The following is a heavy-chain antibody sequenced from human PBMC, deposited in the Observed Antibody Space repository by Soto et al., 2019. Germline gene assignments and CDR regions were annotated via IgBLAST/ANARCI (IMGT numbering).Heavy chain of an antibody. J-gene: IGHJ4*02. CDR3: ARGNYYDRSGYPNALDY. V-gene: IGHV3-74*01. D-gene: IGHD3-22*01. CDR2: INSDGSST. Sequence: GGSLRLSCAASGFTFSIYWMDWVRQAPGKGLVWVSRINSDGSSTSYADSVKGRFTISRDSAKNTLDLQMNSLRAEDTAVYYCARGNYYDRSGYPNALDYWGQGTLVTVSS. CDR1: GFTFSIYW.